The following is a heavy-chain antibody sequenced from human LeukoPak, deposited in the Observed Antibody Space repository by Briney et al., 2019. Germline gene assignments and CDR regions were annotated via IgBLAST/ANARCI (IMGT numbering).Heavy chain of an antibody. CDR1: GFTFDNYA. V-gene: IGHV3-23*01. CDR3: ARVVSSIYYYYGMDV. J-gene: IGHJ6*02. D-gene: IGHD4-23*01. Sequence: PGGSLRLSCAASGFTFDNYAMSWVRRAPGKGLEWLSAISDSGSKTYYADSVKGRFTISRDNSKNALYLQMNSLRAEDTAVYYCARVVSSIYYYYGMDVWGQGTTVTVSS. CDR2: ISDSGSKT.